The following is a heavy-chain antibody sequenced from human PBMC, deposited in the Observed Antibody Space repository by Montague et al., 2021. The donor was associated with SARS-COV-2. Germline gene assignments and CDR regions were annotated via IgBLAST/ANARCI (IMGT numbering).Heavy chain of an antibody. CDR1: GGSISDSNYL. CDR3: ARSLIAASGTGSNFDS. Sequence: SETLSLTCTVSGGSISDSNYLWGWIRQPPGKGLEWIGDIHYSGTYYNPSIRSRVTMSGDLSENQFSLRLRSVTAADTALYYCARSLIAASGTGSNFDSWGQGTLVAVSS. V-gene: IGHV4-39*07. J-gene: IGHJ4*02. D-gene: IGHD6-13*01. CDR2: IHYSGT.